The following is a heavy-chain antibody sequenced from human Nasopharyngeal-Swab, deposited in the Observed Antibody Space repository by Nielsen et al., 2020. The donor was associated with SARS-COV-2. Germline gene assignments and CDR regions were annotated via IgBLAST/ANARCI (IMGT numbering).Heavy chain of an antibody. CDR3: ARDDTSTWYRVSVD. V-gene: IGHV3-7*01. D-gene: IGHD6-13*01. CDR2: IKQDGGEK. J-gene: IGHJ4*02. CDR1: GFTFSSYW. Sequence: GESLKISCAASGFTFSSYWMSWVRQAPGKGLEWVANIKQDGGEKYYVDSVKGRFTISRDNAKNSLYLQMNSLRDEDTAVYYCARDDTSTWYRVSVDWSQGTLVTVSS.